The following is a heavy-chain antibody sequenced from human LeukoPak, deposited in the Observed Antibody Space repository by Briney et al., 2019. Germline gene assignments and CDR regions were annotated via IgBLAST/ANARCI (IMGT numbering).Heavy chain of an antibody. CDR1: GYTLTWNN. CDR2: INTKTGET. CDR3: ARATYCSSTSCYIRNDAFDI. Sequence: GASVKVPCEASGYTLTWNNISWVRQAPGQGLEWLGWINTKTGETSYAQKFQGRVRMTTQVSINTAYMELTTLRSDDTAVYYCARATYCSSTSCYIRNDAFDIWGQGTMVTVSS. J-gene: IGHJ3*02. V-gene: IGHV1-18*01. D-gene: IGHD2-2*02.